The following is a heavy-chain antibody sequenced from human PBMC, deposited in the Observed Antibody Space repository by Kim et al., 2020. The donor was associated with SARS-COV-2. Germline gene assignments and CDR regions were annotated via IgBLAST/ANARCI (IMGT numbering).Heavy chain of an antibody. CDR3: ERVELTGTTDSAFDI. Sequence: SETLSLTCAVYGGSFSGYYWSWIRQPPGKGLEWIGEINHSGSTNYNPSLKSRVTISVDTSKNQFSLKLSSVTAADTAVYYCERVELTGTTDSAFDIWGQGTMVTVSS. J-gene: IGHJ3*02. CDR1: GGSFSGYY. CDR2: INHSGST. V-gene: IGHV4-34*01. D-gene: IGHD1-7*01.